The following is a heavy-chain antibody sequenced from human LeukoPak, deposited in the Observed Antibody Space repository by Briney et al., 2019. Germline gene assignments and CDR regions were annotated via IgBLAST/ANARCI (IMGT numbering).Heavy chain of an antibody. Sequence: GGSLRLSCAASGFTVSSNYMSWVRQAPGKGLEWLSVIYSGRSTYYADSVKGRFTISRDNSKNTLYLQMTSLRAEDTAVYYCARDRGSGWKRYFDYWGQGTLVTVSS. D-gene: IGHD6-19*01. J-gene: IGHJ4*02. CDR3: ARDRGSGWKRYFDY. V-gene: IGHV3-66*02. CDR2: IYSGRST. CDR1: GFTVSSNY.